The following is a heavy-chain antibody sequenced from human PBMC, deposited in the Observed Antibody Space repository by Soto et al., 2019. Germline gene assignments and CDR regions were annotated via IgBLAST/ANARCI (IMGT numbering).Heavy chain of an antibody. J-gene: IGHJ4*02. CDR3: AKILRYGDTEY. V-gene: IGHV3-23*01. D-gene: IGHD2-21*02. Sequence: GGSLRLSCAASGFTFSAYAMSWVRQAPGKGLEWVSGVGGSDTDKHYAGSVRGRFTVSRDNSKNTLYLQMNSLRAEDTAVYYCAKILRYGDTEYWGQGALVTVSS. CDR1: GFTFSAYA. CDR2: VGGSDTDK.